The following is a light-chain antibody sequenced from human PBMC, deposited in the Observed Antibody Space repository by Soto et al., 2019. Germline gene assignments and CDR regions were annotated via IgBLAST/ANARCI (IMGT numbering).Light chain of an antibody. CDR1: ETISSW. V-gene: IGKV1-5*01. J-gene: IGKJ1*01. CDR3: QQYNSYSRT. Sequence: DIQMTQSPSTLSASVGDRVTMTYRASETISSWLAWYHQKEGKAPKLLIYDASTLESGVPPRFSGSRSGTEFTLTISSLQPDDFGTYYCQQYNSYSRTFGQGTKVDIK. CDR2: DAS.